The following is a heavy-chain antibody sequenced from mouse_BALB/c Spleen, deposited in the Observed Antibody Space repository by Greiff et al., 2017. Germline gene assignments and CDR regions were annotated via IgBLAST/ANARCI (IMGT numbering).Heavy chain of an antibody. Sequence: EVKLMESGGGLVKPGGSLKLSCAASGFTFSDYYMYWVRQTPEKRLEWVATISDGGSYTYYPDSVKGRFTISRDNAKNNLYLQMSSLKSEDTAMYYCARDYPDSSGYGFAYWGQGTLVTVSA. CDR3: ARDYPDSSGYGFAY. V-gene: IGHV5-4*02. CDR1: GFTFSDYY. D-gene: IGHD3-2*01. J-gene: IGHJ3*01. CDR2: ISDGGSYT.